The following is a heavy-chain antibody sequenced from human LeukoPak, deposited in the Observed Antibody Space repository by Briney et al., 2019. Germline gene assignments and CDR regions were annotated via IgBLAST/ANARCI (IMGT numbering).Heavy chain of an antibody. CDR1: GYTFTGYY. CDR3: ARGATRYCGGDCYHIDP. V-gene: IGHV1-46*01. Sequence: GASVKVSCKASGYTFTGYYMHWVRQAPGQGLEWMGIINPSGGSTSYAQKFQGRVTMTRDTSTSTVYMELSSLRSEDTAVYYCARGATRYCGGDCYHIDPWGQGTLVTVSS. D-gene: IGHD2-21*02. CDR2: INPSGGST. J-gene: IGHJ5*02.